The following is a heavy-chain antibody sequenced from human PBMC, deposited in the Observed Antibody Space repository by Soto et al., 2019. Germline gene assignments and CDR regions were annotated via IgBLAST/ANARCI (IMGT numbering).Heavy chain of an antibody. Sequence: SETLSLTCTVSGGSISSSSYYLGWIRQPPGKGLEWIGSIYYTGSTNYNPSLKSRVTLSIDTSKNQLSLKLSSVTAADTAVYYCARHSPNFDWLSQFDYWGQGTLVTVSS. CDR2: IYYTGST. V-gene: IGHV4-39*01. CDR1: GGSISSSSYY. CDR3: ARHSPNFDWLSQFDY. J-gene: IGHJ4*02. D-gene: IGHD3-9*01.